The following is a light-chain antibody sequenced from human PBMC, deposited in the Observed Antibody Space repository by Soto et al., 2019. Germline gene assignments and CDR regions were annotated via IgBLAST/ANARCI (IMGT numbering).Light chain of an antibody. Sequence: QSVLTQPASVSGSPGQSIAISCTGTSSDVGAHNYVSWYQQHPGKAPKLMIYDVSNRPSGVSTRFSGFKSGNTASLTISGLQAEDEADYYCSSYTGTTTLVIFGGGTKVT. CDR2: DVS. CDR1: SSDVGAHNY. CDR3: SSYTGTTTLVI. V-gene: IGLV2-14*03. J-gene: IGLJ2*01.